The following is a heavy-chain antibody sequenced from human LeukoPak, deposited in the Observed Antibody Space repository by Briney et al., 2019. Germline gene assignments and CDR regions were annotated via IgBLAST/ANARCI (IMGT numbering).Heavy chain of an antibody. J-gene: IGHJ4*02. V-gene: IGHV3-23*01. CDR1: GFTLSSYA. Sequence: PGGSLRLSCAGSGFTLSSYAMSWVRQAPGKGLEWVSAISGSGGSTYYADSVKGRFTISRDNSKNTLYLQMNSLRAEDTAVYYCANVLLWFGELNAEQDYWGQGTLVTVSS. CDR2: ISGSGGST. CDR3: ANVLLWFGELNAEQDY. D-gene: IGHD3-10*01.